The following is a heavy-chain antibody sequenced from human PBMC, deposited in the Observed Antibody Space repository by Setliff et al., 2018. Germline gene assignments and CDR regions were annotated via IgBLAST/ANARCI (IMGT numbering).Heavy chain of an antibody. CDR3: AREVDVMKTSDAFDI. J-gene: IGHJ3*02. CDR2: IHYSGSAA. D-gene: IGHD1-26*01. Sequence: LSLTCTVSGDSISSNTYYWAWIRQPPGKELEWIGTIHYSGSAAYYNPSLQGRGAISMDASKNRFSLNLTSVTAADTAIYYCAREVDVMKTSDAFDIWGQGTMVTVSS. V-gene: IGHV4-39*07. CDR1: GDSISSNTYY.